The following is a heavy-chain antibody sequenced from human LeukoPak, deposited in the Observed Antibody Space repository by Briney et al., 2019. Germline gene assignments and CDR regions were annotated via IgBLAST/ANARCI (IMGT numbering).Heavy chain of an antibody. V-gene: IGHV3-23*01. J-gene: IGHJ4*02. Sequence: GGSLRLSCAASGFTFSSYAMSWVRQAPGKGLEWVSAISGSGDSTYSAAYVKGRFTICSDHSKNTPYLQMNSLRAEDTAVYYSARARYLYAKLGNFAYWGEGTLLTV. CDR2: ISGSGDST. CDR1: GFTFSSYA. CDR3: ARARYLYAKLGNFAY. D-gene: IGHD2-8*01.